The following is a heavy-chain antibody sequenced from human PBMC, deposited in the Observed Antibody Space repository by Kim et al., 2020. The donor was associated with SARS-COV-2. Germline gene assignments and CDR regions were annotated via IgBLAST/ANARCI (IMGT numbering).Heavy chain of an antibody. Sequence: ASVKVSCKASGYTFTSYGISWVRQAPGQGLEWMGWISAYNGNTNYAQKLQGRVTMTTDTSTSTAYMELRSLRSDDTAVYYCARSKREVDGAYAFDIWGQGTMVTVSS. D-gene: IGHD3-10*01. V-gene: IGHV1-18*04. CDR3: ARSKREVDGAYAFDI. CDR1: GYTFTSYG. CDR2: ISAYNGNT. J-gene: IGHJ3*02.